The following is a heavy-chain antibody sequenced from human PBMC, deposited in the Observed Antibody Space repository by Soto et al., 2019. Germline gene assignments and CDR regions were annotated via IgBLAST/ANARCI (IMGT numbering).Heavy chain of an antibody. CDR1: GGSISSYY. Sequence: PSETLSLTCTVSGGSISSYYWSWIRQPPGKGLEWIGYIYYSGSTNYNPSLKSRVTISVDTSKNQFSLKLSSVTAADTAVYYCARAYSSSWYPLYDYWGQGTLVTAPQ. J-gene: IGHJ4*02. CDR3: ARAYSSSWYPLYDY. CDR2: IYYSGST. D-gene: IGHD6-13*01. V-gene: IGHV4-59*01.